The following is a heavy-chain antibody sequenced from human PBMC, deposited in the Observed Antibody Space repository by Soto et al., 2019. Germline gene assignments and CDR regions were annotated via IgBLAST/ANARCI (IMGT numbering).Heavy chain of an antibody. D-gene: IGHD3-22*01. J-gene: IGHJ4*02. CDR1: GFTFSTYG. CDR3: ARYYYDSSPFDY. V-gene: IGHV3-48*04. CDR2: ISSSGSTI. Sequence: PGGSLRLSCAASGFTFSTYGMHWVRQAPGKGLEWVSYISSSGSTIYYADSVKGRFTISRDNAKNSLYLQMNSLRAEDTAVYHCARYYYDSSPFDYWGQGTLVTVSS.